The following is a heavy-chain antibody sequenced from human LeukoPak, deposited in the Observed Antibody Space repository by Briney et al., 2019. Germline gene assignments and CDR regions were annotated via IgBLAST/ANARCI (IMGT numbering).Heavy chain of an antibody. Sequence: SETLSLTCAVSGGTISSNGYYWGWIRQPPGKGLEWIGSIYYSGSTYYNPSLKSRVTISVDTSKNQFSLKLSSVTAADTAVYYCAKHRVPAARGAHYYYYYGMDVWGQGTTVTVSS. CDR2: IYYSGST. CDR1: GGTISSNGYY. J-gene: IGHJ6*02. CDR3: AKHRVPAARGAHYYYYYGMDV. D-gene: IGHD2-2*01. V-gene: IGHV4-39*01.